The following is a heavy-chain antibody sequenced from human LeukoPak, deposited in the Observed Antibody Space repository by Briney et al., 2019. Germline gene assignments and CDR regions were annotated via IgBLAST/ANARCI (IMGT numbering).Heavy chain of an antibody. CDR1: GFTFSSYA. CDR2: ISGSGGST. D-gene: IGHD1-26*01. CDR3: AKAPPYSGSFGFDY. J-gene: IGHJ4*02. V-gene: IGHV3-23*01. Sequence: PGGSLRLSCAASGFTFSSYAMSWVRQAPGKGLEWVSAISGSGGSTYYADSVKGRFTISRVNSKNTLYLQMNSLRAEDTAVYHCAKAPPYSGSFGFDYWGQGTLVTVSS.